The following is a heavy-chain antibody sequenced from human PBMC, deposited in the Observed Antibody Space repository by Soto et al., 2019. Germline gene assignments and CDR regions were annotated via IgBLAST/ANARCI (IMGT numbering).Heavy chain of an antibody. J-gene: IGHJ4*01. CDR1: GFTFDDYA. Sequence: PGGSLRLSCTASGFTFDDYAMHWARQGPGRGLEWVSGITWNSGKIAYADSVKGRFTIARDDDNNSLYLQMNSLRPEDTALYYCVKDSYADFHRVLSTAEYFFDYWGHGTLVTVS. CDR2: ITWNSGKI. V-gene: IGHV3-9*01. CDR3: VKDSYADFHRVLSTAEYFFDY. D-gene: IGHD2-15*01.